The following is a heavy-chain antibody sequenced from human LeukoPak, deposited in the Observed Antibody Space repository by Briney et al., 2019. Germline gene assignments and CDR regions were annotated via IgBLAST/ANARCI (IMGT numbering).Heavy chain of an antibody. CDR3: ARSLFTAQHYYYYMDV. CDR1: GFTFSSYA. Sequence: PGGSLRLSCAASGFTFSSYAMHWVRQAPGKGLEWVAVISYDGSNKYYADSVKGRFTISRDNSKNTLYLQMNSLRAEDTAVNYCARSLFTAQHYYYYMDVWGKGTTVTVSS. V-gene: IGHV3-30-3*01. CDR2: ISYDGSNK. D-gene: IGHD5-18*01. J-gene: IGHJ6*03.